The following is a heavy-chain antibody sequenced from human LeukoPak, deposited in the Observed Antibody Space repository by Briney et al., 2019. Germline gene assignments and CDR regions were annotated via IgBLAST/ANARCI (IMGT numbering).Heavy chain of an antibody. Sequence: GASVKVSCKASGYTFTSYYMHWVRQAPGQGLEWMGWINPNSGGTNCAQKFQGRVTMTRDTSISTAYMELSSLRSDDTAVYYCASRTGSGSSYIWGQGTLVTVSS. CDR2: INPNSGGT. CDR1: GYTFTSYY. D-gene: IGHD3-10*01. J-gene: IGHJ4*02. V-gene: IGHV1-2*02. CDR3: ASRTGSGSSYI.